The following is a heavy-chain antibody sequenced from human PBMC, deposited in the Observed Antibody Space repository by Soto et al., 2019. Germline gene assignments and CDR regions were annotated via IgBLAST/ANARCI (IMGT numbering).Heavy chain of an antibody. D-gene: IGHD3-3*01. J-gene: IGHJ5*02. CDR1: GFTFSDYY. V-gene: IGHV3-11*06. Sequence: GGSLRLSCAASGFTFSDYYMSWIRQAPGKGLEWVSYISSSSSYTNYADSVKGRFTISRDNAKNSLYLQMNSLRAEDTAVYYCASCVYDFWSGYSYTPCVWFDPWGQGTLVTVSS. CDR2: ISSSSSYT. CDR3: ASCVYDFWSGYSYTPCVWFDP.